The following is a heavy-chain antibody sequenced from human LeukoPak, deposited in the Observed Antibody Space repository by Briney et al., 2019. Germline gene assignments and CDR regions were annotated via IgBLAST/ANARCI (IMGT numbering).Heavy chain of an antibody. D-gene: IGHD3-10*01. CDR2: IKQDGSEK. CDR1: GFTFSSFW. CDR3: ATTGLIMVRGVEDAFDL. J-gene: IGHJ3*01. V-gene: IGHV3-7*01. Sequence: GGSLRLSCAGSGFTFSSFWMTWVRQAPGKGLEWVANIKQDGSEKYYLDSVKGRFTISRDNAKNSVYLQMHGLRVEDTAVYYCATTGLIMVRGVEDAFDLWGQGTLVTVSS.